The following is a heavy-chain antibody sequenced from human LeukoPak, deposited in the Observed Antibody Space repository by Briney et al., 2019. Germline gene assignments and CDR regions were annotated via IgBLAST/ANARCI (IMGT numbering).Heavy chain of an antibody. D-gene: IGHD3-22*01. CDR2: ISGSGGST. CDR3: AKGTYSYDSSGYLPLYYFDY. Sequence: GGSLRLSCAASGFTFNKYGMSWVRPAPRKGLEWVSSISGSGGSTHYTDSVKGRFTISRDNSKNTLYLQMNSLRAEEPAVYDCAKGTYSYDSSGYLPLYYFDYWGQGTLVNVSS. CDR1: GFTFNKYG. J-gene: IGHJ4*02. V-gene: IGHV3-23*01.